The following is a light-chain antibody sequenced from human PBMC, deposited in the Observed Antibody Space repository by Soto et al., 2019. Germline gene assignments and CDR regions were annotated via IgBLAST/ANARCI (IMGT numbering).Light chain of an antibody. CDR1: QSVLYSSNNNNY. CDR3: QQFYSTPYT. Sequence: DIVMTQSPDSLAVSLGERATINCKSSQSVLYSSNNNNYLAWYQQKPGQPPRLLIYWASTREFGVPDRFSGSGSGTDFTLTISSLQAEDVAVYYCQQFYSTPYTFGQGNKLEIK. CDR2: WAS. J-gene: IGKJ2*01. V-gene: IGKV4-1*01.